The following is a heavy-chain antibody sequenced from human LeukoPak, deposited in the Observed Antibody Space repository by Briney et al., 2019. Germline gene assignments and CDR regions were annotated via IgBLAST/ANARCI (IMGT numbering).Heavy chain of an antibody. J-gene: IGHJ4*02. CDR3: ANAQLLFSDY. CDR1: GFTFSSYA. CDR2: ISGSGGSA. D-gene: IGHD2-2*01. V-gene: IGHV3-23*01. Sequence: GGSLRLSCAASGFTFSSYAMSWVRQAPGKGLEWVSAISGSGGSAYYADSVKGRFTISRGNSKNTLYLQMNSLRAEDTAVYYCANAQLLFSDYGGQGTLVTVPS.